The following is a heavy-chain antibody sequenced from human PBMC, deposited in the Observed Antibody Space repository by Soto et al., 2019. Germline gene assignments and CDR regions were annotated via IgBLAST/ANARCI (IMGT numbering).Heavy chain of an antibody. D-gene: IGHD3-22*01. CDR3: AKDRGGIVVVTHYYGMDV. CDR1: GFTFSSYA. CDR2: ISGSGGST. Sequence: PGGSLRLSCAASGFTFSSYAMSSVRQAPGKGLEWVSAISGSGGSTYYADSVKGRFTISRDNSKNTLYLQMNSLRAEDTAVYYCAKDRGGIVVVTHYYGMDVWGQGTTVTVSS. J-gene: IGHJ6*02. V-gene: IGHV3-23*01.